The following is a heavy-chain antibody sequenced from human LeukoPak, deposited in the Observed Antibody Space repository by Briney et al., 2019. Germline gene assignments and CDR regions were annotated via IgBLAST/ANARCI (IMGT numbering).Heavy chain of an antibody. J-gene: IGHJ4*02. CDR1: GVSITKNGYY. CDR3: ARDYSSGWYAPFY. CDR2: MHYSGST. D-gene: IGHD6-19*01. V-gene: IGHV4-39*07. Sequence: SETLSLTCSVSGVSITKNGYYWGWIRQSPETGLEWIGSMHYSGSTYYNPSLKSRVTITVDASKNQFSLKLNSVTAADTAVYYCARDYSSGWYAPFYWGQGTLVTVSS.